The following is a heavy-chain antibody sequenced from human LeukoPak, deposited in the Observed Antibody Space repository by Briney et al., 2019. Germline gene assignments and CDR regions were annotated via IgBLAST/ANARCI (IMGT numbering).Heavy chain of an antibody. Sequence: GESLKISCKGSGYSFASYWIGWVRQMPGKGLERMGIIYPGDSDTRYSPSFQGQVTISADKSISTAYLQWSSLKASDTAMYYCARTGSWYNDAFDIWGQGTMVTVSS. V-gene: IGHV5-51*01. D-gene: IGHD6-13*01. J-gene: IGHJ3*02. CDR1: GYSFASYW. CDR3: ARTGSWYNDAFDI. CDR2: IYPGDSDT.